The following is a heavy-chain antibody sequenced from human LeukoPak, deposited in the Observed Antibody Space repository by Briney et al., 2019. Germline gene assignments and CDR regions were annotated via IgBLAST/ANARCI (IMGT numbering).Heavy chain of an antibody. CDR1: GYTFTGYY. V-gene: IGHV1-2*02. Sequence: ASVRVSCKASGYTFTGYYMHWVRQAPGQGLEWMGWINPNSGGTNYAQKFQGRVTMTRDTSISTAYMELSRLRSDDTAVYYCAVIPGGYSRNYYYYYGMDVWGQGTTVTVSS. D-gene: IGHD6-13*01. J-gene: IGHJ6*02. CDR2: INPNSGGT. CDR3: AVIPGGYSRNYYYYYGMDV.